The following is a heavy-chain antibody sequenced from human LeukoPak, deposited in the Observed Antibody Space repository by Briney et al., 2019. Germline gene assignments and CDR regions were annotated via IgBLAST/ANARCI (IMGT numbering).Heavy chain of an antibody. J-gene: IGHJ4*02. Sequence: GASVKVSCKASGGTFSNYALSWVRQAPGQGLEWMGGIIPIFGTASYAQKFQGRVTITADESTSTAYMELSSLRSEDTAVYYCARDLGDSFDYWGQGTLVTVSS. CDR1: GGTFSNYA. V-gene: IGHV1-69*01. CDR2: IIPIFGTA. CDR3: ARDLGDSFDY. D-gene: IGHD3-10*01.